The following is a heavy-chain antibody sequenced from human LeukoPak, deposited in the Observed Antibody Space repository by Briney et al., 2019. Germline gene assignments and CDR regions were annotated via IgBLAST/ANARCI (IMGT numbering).Heavy chain of an antibody. CDR1: GGSFSGYY. J-gene: IGHJ4*02. CDR3: ARPTYYYDSSGSFNY. D-gene: IGHD3-22*01. V-gene: IGHV4-34*01. CDR2: INHSGST. Sequence: SSETLSLTCAVYGGSFSGYYWSWIRQPPGKGLEWIGEINHSGSTNYNPSLKSRVTISVDTSKNQFSLKLSSVTAADTAVYYCARPTYYYDSSGSFNYWGQGTLVTVSS.